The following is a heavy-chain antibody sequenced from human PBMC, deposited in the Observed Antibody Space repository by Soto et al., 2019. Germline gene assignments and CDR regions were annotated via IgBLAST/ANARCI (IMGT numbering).Heavy chain of an antibody. D-gene: IGHD3-22*01. J-gene: IGHJ4*02. CDR1: GGTFSSYA. CDR2: IIPIFGTA. V-gene: IGHV1-69*01. Sequence: VQLVQSGAEVKKPGSSVKVSCKASGGTFSSYAISWVRQAPGQGLEWMGGIIPIFGTANYAQKFQGRVTITADESTSTAYMELSSLRSEDTAVYYCARELGSYYYDSSGYYSYWGQGTLVTVSS. CDR3: ARELGSYYYDSSGYYSY.